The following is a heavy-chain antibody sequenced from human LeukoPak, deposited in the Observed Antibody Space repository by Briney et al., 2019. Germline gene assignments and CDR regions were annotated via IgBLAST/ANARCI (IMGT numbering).Heavy chain of an antibody. CDR2: ISYDGSNK. Sequence: PGGSLRLSCAASGFTFSSYGMHWVRQAPGKGLEWVAVISYDGSNKYFADSVKGRFTISRDNSKNTLYLQMNSLRAEDTAVYYCAKNGVSNSFDYWGRGPLVTVS. J-gene: IGHJ4*02. CDR3: AKNGVSNSFDY. D-gene: IGHD2-8*01. CDR1: GFTFSSYG. V-gene: IGHV3-30*18.